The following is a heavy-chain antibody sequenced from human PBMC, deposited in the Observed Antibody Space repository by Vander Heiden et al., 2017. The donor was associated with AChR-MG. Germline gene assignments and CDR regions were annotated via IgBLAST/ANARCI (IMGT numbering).Heavy chain of an antibody. J-gene: IGHJ4*02. Sequence: EVQLVESGGGLILPGRSLRLSCSAPCFPVDDYAMHWGRQAPGKGLEWVSGISWKSGSIGEADSVKGRFTISRDNAKNSLYLQMNRLRAEDTALYYCGRGVVGATGCDYWGQGTLVTVSS. CDR3: GRGVVGATGCDY. CDR1: CFPVDDYA. CDR2: ISWKSGSI. D-gene: IGHD1-26*01. V-gene: IGHV3-9*01.